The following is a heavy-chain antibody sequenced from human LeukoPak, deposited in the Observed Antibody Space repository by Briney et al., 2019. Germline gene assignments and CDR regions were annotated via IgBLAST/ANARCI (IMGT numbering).Heavy chain of an antibody. Sequence: QPGRSLRLSCAASGFTFSSYGMHWVRQAPGKGLEWVAVIWYDGSNKYYADSVKGRFTISRDNSKNTPYLQMNSLRAEDTAVYYCARDPALITMVRGVRVDYWGQGTLVTVSS. CDR2: IWYDGSNK. V-gene: IGHV3-33*01. J-gene: IGHJ4*02. D-gene: IGHD3-10*01. CDR3: ARDPALITMVRGVRVDY. CDR1: GFTFSSYG.